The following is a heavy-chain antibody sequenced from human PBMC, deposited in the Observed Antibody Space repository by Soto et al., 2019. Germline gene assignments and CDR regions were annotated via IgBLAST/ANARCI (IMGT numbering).Heavy chain of an antibody. CDR3: ARGGAWELPQPFDY. Sequence: EVQLVEAGAHLVQPGGSLRLSCAASGFAFSRYSMNWARQAPGKGLEWVSFISSTSSTIYYADSVRGRFTISRDNVKKSVFLQMSSLRDEDTAVYYCARGGAWELPQPFDYWGQGTLVTVSS. J-gene: IGHJ4*02. D-gene: IGHD1-26*01. CDR1: GFAFSRYS. V-gene: IGHV3-48*02. CDR2: ISSTSSTI.